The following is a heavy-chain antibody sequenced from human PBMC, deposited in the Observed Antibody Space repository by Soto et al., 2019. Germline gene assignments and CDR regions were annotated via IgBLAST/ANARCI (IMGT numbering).Heavy chain of an antibody. Sequence: PSETLSLTYTVSGASISNYFWTWIRQPAGKGLDWIGRISTSGTTNYNPSLKSRVTMSVDTSKNHFSLILSSVTAADTAVYYCAREAGPDRWFDPWGQGTLVTVSS. J-gene: IGHJ5*02. D-gene: IGHD6-19*01. CDR1: GASISNYF. CDR3: AREAGPDRWFDP. CDR2: ISTSGTT. V-gene: IGHV4-4*07.